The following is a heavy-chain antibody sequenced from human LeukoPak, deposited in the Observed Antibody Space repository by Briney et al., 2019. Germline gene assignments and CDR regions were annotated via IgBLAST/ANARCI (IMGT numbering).Heavy chain of an antibody. V-gene: IGHV5-51*01. Sequence: GESLKISCKGSGYSLTSYWIGWVRQMPGKGLEWMGIIYPGDSDTKYSPSFQGQVTISADKSISTAYLQWSSLKASDTAMYYCARHPDGRIAVAGSNAFDIWGQGTMVTVSS. CDR2: IYPGDSDT. CDR1: GYSLTSYW. CDR3: ARHPDGRIAVAGSNAFDI. J-gene: IGHJ3*02. D-gene: IGHD6-19*01.